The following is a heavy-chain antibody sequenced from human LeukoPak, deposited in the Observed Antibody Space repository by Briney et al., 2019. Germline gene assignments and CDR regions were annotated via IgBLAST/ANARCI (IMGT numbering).Heavy chain of an antibody. V-gene: IGHV3-30*04. J-gene: IGHJ4*02. D-gene: IGHD3-10*01. CDR2: ISYDGSNK. CDR3: ARSKITLDQ. CDR1: GFTFSSYA. Sequence: GGSLRLSCAASGFTFSSYAMHWVRQAPGKGLEWVAVISYDGSNKYYAGSVKGRFTISRDNAKNSLYLQMNSLRVEDTAVYYCARSKITLDQWGQGTLVTVSS.